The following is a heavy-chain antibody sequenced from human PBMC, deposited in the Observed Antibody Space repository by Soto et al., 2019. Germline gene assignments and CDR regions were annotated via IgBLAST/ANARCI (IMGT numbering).Heavy chain of an antibody. D-gene: IGHD6-6*01. CDR1: GGSISSSSYY. CDR3: ARERPDGARLDP. J-gene: IGHJ5*02. Sequence: PSETLSLTCTVSGGSISSSSYYWGWIRQPPGKGLEWIGSIYYSGSTYYNPSLKSRVTISVDTSKKQFSLKLRYVTAADTAVYYCARERPDGARLDPWGQGTLVTVSS. V-gene: IGHV4-39*02. CDR2: IYYSGST.